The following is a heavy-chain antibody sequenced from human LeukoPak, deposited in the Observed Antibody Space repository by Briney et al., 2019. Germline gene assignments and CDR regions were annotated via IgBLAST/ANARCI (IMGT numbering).Heavy chain of an antibody. J-gene: IGHJ6*03. D-gene: IGHD6-13*01. Sequence: ASVKVSCKASGYTFTGYYMHWVRQDLRQGLQWMGWINPNSGDTEYAQKFQGRVTMTRDTSISTVYMELSSLRSDDTAVYYCARADSVPAGDYHYWCMDVWGKGTTVTVSS. CDR3: ARADSVPAGDYHYWCMDV. V-gene: IGHV1-2*02. CDR1: GYTFTGYY. CDR2: INPNSGDT.